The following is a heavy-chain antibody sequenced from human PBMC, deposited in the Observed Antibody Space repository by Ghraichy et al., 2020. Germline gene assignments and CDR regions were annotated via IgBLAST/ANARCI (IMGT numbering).Heavy chain of an antibody. CDR3: ARHRGGGGKDYFDN. D-gene: IGHD4-23*01. J-gene: IGHJ4*02. CDR2: IHYSGST. CDR1: GDSISSYY. Sequence: SETLSLTCIVSGDSISSYYWSWIRQPPGKGLEWIGYIHYSGSTNSSPSLKSRVTISVDMSKNQLSLKLSSVTAADTAVYYCARHRGGGGKDYFDNWGQGTLATVSS. V-gene: IGHV4-59*08.